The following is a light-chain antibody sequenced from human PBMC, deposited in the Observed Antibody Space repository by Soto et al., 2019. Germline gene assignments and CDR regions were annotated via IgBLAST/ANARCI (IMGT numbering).Light chain of an antibody. Sequence: NFMLTQPHSVSESPGKTATISCTRSSGSIASNYVQWYQQRPGSAPTTVIYEDNQRPSGVPDRFSGSIDSSSNSASLTISGLNTEDEADYYCQSYDSSNHVVFGGGTKLTVL. V-gene: IGLV6-57*04. J-gene: IGLJ2*01. CDR3: QSYDSSNHVV. CDR1: SGSIASNY. CDR2: EDN.